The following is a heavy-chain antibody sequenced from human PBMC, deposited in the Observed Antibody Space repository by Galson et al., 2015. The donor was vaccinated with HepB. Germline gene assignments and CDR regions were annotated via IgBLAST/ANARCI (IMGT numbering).Heavy chain of an antibody. CDR3: ARAGGAYCGGDCYFSDY. Sequence: SVKVSCKATGYTFTSYGISWVRQAPGQGLEWMGWISAYNGNTNYAQKLQGRVTMTTDTSTSTAYMELRSLRSDDTAVYYCARAGGAYCGGDCYFSDYWGQGTLVTVSS. D-gene: IGHD2-21*02. CDR1: GYTFTSYG. V-gene: IGHV1-18*04. J-gene: IGHJ4*02. CDR2: ISAYNGNT.